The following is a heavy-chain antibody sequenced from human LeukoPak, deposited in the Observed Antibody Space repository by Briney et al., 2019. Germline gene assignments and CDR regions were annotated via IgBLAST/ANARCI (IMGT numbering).Heavy chain of an antibody. CDR2: IYYSGST. V-gene: IGHV4-39*07. D-gene: IGHD1-1*01. J-gene: IGHJ3*02. Sequence: MSSETLSLTCTVSGGSISSSSYYWGWIRQPPGKGLEWIGSIYYSGSTYYNPSLKSRVTISVDTSKNQFSLKLSSVTAADTAVYYCASRQLGSIFLDIWGQGTMVTVSS. CDR3: ASRQLGSIFLDI. CDR1: GGSISSSSYY.